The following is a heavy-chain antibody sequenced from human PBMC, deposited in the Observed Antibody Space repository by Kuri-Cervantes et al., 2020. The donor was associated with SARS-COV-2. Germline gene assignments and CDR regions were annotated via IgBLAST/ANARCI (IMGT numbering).Heavy chain of an antibody. Sequence: ASVKVSCKASGYTFTGYYMHWVRQAPGQGLEWMVWINPNSGGTNYAQKFQGWVTMTGDTSISTVDMELSRLRTDDTAVYYCARATPFPRLVVISQGGDFDIWGQGTMVTVSS. CDR3: ARATPFPRLVVISQGGDFDI. CDR2: INPNSGGT. V-gene: IGHV1-2*04. CDR1: GYTFTGYY. J-gene: IGHJ3*02. D-gene: IGHD3-22*01.